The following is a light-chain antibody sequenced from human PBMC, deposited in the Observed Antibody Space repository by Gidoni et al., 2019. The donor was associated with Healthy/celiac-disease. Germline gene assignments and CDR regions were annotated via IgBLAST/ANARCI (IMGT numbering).Light chain of an antibody. Sequence: EIVLTQSPGTLSLSPGERATLSCRASQSVSSSYLAWYQQKPGQAPRLLIYGASSRATGIPDRFRGSGSGTDFTLTISRLEPEDFAVYYCQQYGSSLITFGQGTRLEIK. V-gene: IGKV3-20*01. CDR3: QQYGSSLIT. CDR2: GAS. J-gene: IGKJ5*01. CDR1: QSVSSSY.